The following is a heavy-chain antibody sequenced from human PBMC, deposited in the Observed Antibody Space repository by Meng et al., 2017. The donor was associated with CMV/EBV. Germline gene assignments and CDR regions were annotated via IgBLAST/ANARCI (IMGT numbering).Heavy chain of an antibody. J-gene: IGHJ4*02. V-gene: IGHV4-39*01. CDR1: GGSISSSSYY. D-gene: IGHD5-12*01. Sequence: GSLRLSCTVSGGSISSSSYYWGWIRQPPGKGLEWIGSIYYSGSTYYNPSLKSRVTISVDTSKNQFSLKLSSVTAADTAVYYCARRGAYSGYLNWGKGTLVTVSS. CDR3: ARRGAYSGYLN. CDR2: IYYSGST.